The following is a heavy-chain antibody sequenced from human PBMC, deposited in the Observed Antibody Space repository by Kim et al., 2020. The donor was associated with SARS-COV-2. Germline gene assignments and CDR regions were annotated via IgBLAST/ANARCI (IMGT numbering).Heavy chain of an antibody. V-gene: IGHV4-39*01. CDR2: LSYSGRT. CDR3: AGLYAYNCFDP. D-gene: IGHD4-17*01. J-gene: IGHJ5*02. CDR1: GGSISSSISY. Sequence: SETSLICSVSGGSISSSISYWGWIRQPPGKGLEWIGSLSYSGRTYYNPSLKSRVTISVDTSKNQFSLNLSSVTAADTAVYYCAGLYAYNCFDPWGQGTLVTVSS.